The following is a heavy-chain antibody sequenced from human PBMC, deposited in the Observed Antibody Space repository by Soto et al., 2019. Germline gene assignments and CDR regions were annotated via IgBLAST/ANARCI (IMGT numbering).Heavy chain of an antibody. V-gene: IGHV2-5*02. D-gene: IGHD7-27*01. J-gene: IGHJ4*02. Sequence: QITLKESGPTLVKPTQTLTLTCTFSGFSLSTTGVGVGWIRQPPGKALECLALIYWDDDKRYSPSLTNRLTHPKDTSKNQVVLTMTNMHPVDTGTYFCAYRPSLDWGHFDSWGQGTLVTVSS. CDR1: GFSLSTTGVG. CDR3: AYRPSLDWGHFDS. CDR2: IYWDDDK.